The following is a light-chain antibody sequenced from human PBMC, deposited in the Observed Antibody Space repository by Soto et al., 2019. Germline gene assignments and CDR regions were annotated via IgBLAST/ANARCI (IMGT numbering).Light chain of an antibody. J-gene: IGLJ1*01. CDR3: CSYAGSYTHV. CDR1: RSDIGGYNY. Sequence: QSALTQPRSVSGSPGQSVTISCTGTRSDIGGYNYVSWYQQHPGKAPKLMIYDVIKRPSGVPDRFSGSKSGNTASLTIYGLQAEDEADYYCCSYAGSYTHVFGTGTKLPS. CDR2: DVI. V-gene: IGLV2-11*01.